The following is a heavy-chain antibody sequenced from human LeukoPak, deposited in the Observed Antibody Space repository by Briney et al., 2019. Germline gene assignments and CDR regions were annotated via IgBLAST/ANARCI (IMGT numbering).Heavy chain of an antibody. Sequence: SETLSLTCTVSGGSVSSGSYYWSWIRQPPGTGLEWIGEIYHSGSTNYNPSLKSRVTISVDKSKNQFSLKLSSVTAADTAVYYCARGASLPDPKWIPNPIDYWGQGTLVTVSS. V-gene: IGHV4-61*01. CDR2: IYHSGST. CDR3: ARGASLPDPKWIPNPIDY. J-gene: IGHJ4*02. CDR1: GGSVSSGSYY. D-gene: IGHD5-12*01.